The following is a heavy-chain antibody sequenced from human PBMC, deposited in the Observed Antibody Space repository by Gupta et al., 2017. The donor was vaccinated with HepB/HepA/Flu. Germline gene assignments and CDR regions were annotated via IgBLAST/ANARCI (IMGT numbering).Heavy chain of an antibody. V-gene: IGHV4-30-4*01. D-gene: IGHD2-15*01. CDR2: IHHSGVA. J-gene: IGHJ5*02. CDR3: ARYSLLASNWFDP. CDR1: SGPINSGDYS. Sequence: QVQLQESGPGLVKPSQTLSLNCTVPSGPINSGDYSWSWIRQPPGKGLEWIGYIHHSGVAFYNPSLKRRVVISGDTSTNQFSLNLNSVTAADTAIYYCARYSLLASNWFDPWGQGILVTVSS.